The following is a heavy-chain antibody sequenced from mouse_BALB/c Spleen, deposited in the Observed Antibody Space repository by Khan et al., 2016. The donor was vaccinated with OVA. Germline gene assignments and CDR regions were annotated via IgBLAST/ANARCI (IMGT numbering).Heavy chain of an antibody. V-gene: IGHV1-15*01. CDR1: GYTFTDYE. CDR3: KEEGMITRSADFAY. D-gene: IGHD2-4*01. CDR2: IDPENGGT. Sequence: VQLQQSGAELVRPGASVTLSCKASGYTFTDYEIHWVKQTPVHGLEWIGAIDPENGGTAYNQKFKGKATLTADKSSRTAYLELRSLTSEDSAVSYCKEEGMITRSADFAYWGQGTLVTVSA. J-gene: IGHJ3*01.